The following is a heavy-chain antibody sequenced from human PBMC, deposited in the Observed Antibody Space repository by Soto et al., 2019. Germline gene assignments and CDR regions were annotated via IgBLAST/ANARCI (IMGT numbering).Heavy chain of an antibody. V-gene: IGHV3-30-3*02. CDR2: ISYDGSNK. CDR1: GFTFSSYA. Sequence: QPGWSLILSCAASGFTFSSYAMHWVRQAPGKGLEWVAVISYDGSNKYYADSVKGRFTISRDNSKNTLYLQMNSLRAEDTAVYYCEKSEDMVVAPADPIIYYYVMDFWGQGTPVTVS. D-gene: IGHD2-2*01. J-gene: IGHJ6*02. CDR3: EKSEDMVVAPADPIIYYYVMDF.